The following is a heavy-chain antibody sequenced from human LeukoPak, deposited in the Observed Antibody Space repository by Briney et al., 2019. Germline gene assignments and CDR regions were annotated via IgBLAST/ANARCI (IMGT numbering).Heavy chain of an antibody. Sequence: SETLSLTCTVSNYSISKTYHWGWIRQPPGKGLEWIGSIYYSGNTYYNPSLKSRVTISVDTSKNQFSLKLSSVTAADTAVYYCAREVWFVLAVGYMDVWGKGTTVTVSS. D-gene: IGHD6-19*01. CDR1: NYSISKTYH. V-gene: IGHV4-38-2*02. CDR3: AREVWFVLAVGYMDV. J-gene: IGHJ6*03. CDR2: IYYSGNT.